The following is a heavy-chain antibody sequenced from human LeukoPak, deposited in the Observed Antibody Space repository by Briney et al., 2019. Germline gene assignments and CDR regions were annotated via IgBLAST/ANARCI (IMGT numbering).Heavy chain of an antibody. D-gene: IGHD6-13*01. J-gene: IGHJ4*02. CDR1: GFTFSSYS. V-gene: IGHV3-21*01. CDR3: ARAEPSSWHDY. Sequence: GGSLRLSCAASGFTFSSYSMNWVRQAPGKGLEWVSSIGSSSSYIYYADSVKGRFTISRDNAKNSLYLQMNSLRAEDTAVYYCARAEPSSWHDYWGQGTLVTVSS. CDR2: IGSSSSYI.